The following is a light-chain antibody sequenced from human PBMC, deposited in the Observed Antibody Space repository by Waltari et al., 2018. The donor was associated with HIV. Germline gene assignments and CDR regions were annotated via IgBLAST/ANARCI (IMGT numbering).Light chain of an antibody. Sequence: SSELTQDPAVSVALGQTVRITCQGDSLGNYFASWYQQKPGQAPVLVIHGKNNRPSGIPDRFSVSSSGTTASLIITGAQAEDEADYYCNSRDSSGVVFGGGTKLTVL. V-gene: IGLV3-19*01. CDR2: GKN. CDR1: SLGNYF. CDR3: NSRDSSGVV. J-gene: IGLJ2*01.